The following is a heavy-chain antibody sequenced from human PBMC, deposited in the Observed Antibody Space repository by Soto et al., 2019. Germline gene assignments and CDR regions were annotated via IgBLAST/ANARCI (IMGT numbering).Heavy chain of an antibody. Sequence: PGGSLRLSCAASGFTFSSYAMSWVRQAPGKGLEWVSAISGSGGSTCYADSVKGRFTISRDNSKNTLYLQMNSLRAEDTAVYYCAKGYYYGSGSYWGPPFSVPDYYYYYMDVWGKGTTVTVSS. D-gene: IGHD3-10*01. V-gene: IGHV3-23*01. CDR1: GFTFSSYA. CDR2: ISGSGGST. CDR3: AKGYYYGSGSYWGPPFSVPDYYYYYMDV. J-gene: IGHJ6*03.